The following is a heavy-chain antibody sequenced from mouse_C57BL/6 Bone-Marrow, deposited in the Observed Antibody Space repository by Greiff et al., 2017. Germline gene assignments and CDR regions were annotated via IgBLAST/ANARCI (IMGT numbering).Heavy chain of an antibody. V-gene: IGHV1-26*01. Sequence: VQLQQSGPELVKPGASVKISCKASGYTFTDYYMNWVKQSHGQSLEWLGDINPNNGGTSYNQKFKGKATLTVDKSSSTAYMELRSLTSEDSAVYYCARLGDYDSDYWGQGTTLTVAS. J-gene: IGHJ2*01. CDR3: ARLGDYDSDY. CDR2: INPNNGGT. D-gene: IGHD2-4*01. CDR1: GYTFTDYY.